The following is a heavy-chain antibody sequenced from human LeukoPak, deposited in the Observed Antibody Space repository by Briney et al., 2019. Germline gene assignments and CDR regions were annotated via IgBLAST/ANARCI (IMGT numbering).Heavy chain of an antibody. V-gene: IGHV4-30-2*01. CDR3: ARESRGGSYFLDAFDI. D-gene: IGHD1-26*01. J-gene: IGHJ3*02. Sequence: SETLSLTCAVSGGSISSGGYSWSWIRQPPGKGLEWIGYIYHSGSTYYNPSLKSRVTISVDTSKNQFSLKLSSVTAADTAVYYCARESRGGSYFLDAFDIWGQGTMVTVSS. CDR1: GGSISSGGYS. CDR2: IYHSGST.